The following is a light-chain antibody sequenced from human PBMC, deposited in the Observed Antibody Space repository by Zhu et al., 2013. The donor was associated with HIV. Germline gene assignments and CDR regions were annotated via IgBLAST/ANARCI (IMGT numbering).Light chain of an antibody. CDR1: ALPNQY. J-gene: IGLJ2*01. CDR2: RDS. CDR3: QSADSRGTYVV. Sequence: SYELTQPPSVSVSPGQTARITCSGDALPNQYIYWYLLKPGQAPLLVMYRDSERPSGIPERFSGSSSGTTVTLTISGVQADDEADYYCQSADSRGTYVVFGGGTKLTVL. V-gene: IGLV3-25*03.